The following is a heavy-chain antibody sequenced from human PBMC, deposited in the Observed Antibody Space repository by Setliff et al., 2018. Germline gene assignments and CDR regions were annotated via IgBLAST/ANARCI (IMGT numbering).Heavy chain of an antibody. CDR3: ARSGDYGSGRLSP. J-gene: IGHJ5*02. CDR2: IYTNGGT. Sequence: PSETLSLTCSVSGASISSGNDFWNWIRQPAGKGLEWIGNIYTNGGTDYSPSLRSRVTISLGTSKNQFSLQLTSVTAADTAVYYCARSGDYGSGRLSPWGQGTLVTSPQ. V-gene: IGHV4-61*09. CDR1: GASISSGNDF. D-gene: IGHD3-10*01.